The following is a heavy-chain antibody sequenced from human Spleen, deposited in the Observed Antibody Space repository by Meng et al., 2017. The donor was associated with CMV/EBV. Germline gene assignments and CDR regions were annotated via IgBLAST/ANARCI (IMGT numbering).Heavy chain of an antibody. V-gene: IGHV3-21*01. CDR2: ISSSSSHI. CDR1: GFTFSSYS. J-gene: IGHJ6*02. D-gene: IGHD3-10*01. Sequence: GESLKISCAASGFTFSSYSMNWVRQAPGKGLEWVSSISSSSSHIYYADSVKGRFTMSKDNSKNTLYLQMNSLKAEDTAIYYCAKPNQPFGDLYGLDVWGQGTTVTVSS. CDR3: AKPNQPFGDLYGLDV.